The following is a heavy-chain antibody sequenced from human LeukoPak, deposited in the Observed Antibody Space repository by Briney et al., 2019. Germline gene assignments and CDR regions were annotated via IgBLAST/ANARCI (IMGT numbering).Heavy chain of an antibody. CDR3: AKDIEEFIAAAGIGAFDI. CDR2: ISGSGGST. Sequence: GGSLRLSCAASGFTFSSYATSWVRQAPGKGLEWVSAISGSGGSTYYADSVKGRFTISRDNAKNSLYLQMNSLRAEDTALYYCAKDIEEFIAAAGIGAFDIWGQGTMVTVSS. V-gene: IGHV3-23*01. CDR1: GFTFSSYA. D-gene: IGHD6-13*01. J-gene: IGHJ3*02.